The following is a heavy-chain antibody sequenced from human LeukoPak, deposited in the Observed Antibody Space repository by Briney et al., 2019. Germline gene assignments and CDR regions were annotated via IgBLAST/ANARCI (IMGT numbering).Heavy chain of an antibody. J-gene: IGHJ4*02. D-gene: IGHD1-7*01. Sequence: GSLRLSCAASGFTFSNYWMTWVRQAPGKGPEWVANIKQDGSERNYVDSVKGRFTIARDNTKNSLYLQMTSLRGEDTAVYYCASRAGKPGNTPWCFDYWGQGALVTVSS. CDR1: GFTFSNYW. CDR3: ASRAGKPGNTPWCFDY. V-gene: IGHV3-7*01. CDR2: IKQDGSER.